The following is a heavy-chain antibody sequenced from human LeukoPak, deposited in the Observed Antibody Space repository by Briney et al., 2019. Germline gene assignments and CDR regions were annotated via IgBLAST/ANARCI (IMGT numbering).Heavy chain of an antibody. J-gene: IGHJ4*02. CDR3: ARDAHYYGSGKPDY. CDR2: IIPILGIA. D-gene: IGHD3-10*01. V-gene: IGHV1-69*04. Sequence: ASVKVSFKASGGTFRSYAISWVRQAPGQGLEWMGRIIPILGIANYAQKFQGRVTITADKSTSTAYMELSSLRSEDTAVYYCARDAHYYGSGKPDYWGQGTLVTVSS. CDR1: GGTFRSYA.